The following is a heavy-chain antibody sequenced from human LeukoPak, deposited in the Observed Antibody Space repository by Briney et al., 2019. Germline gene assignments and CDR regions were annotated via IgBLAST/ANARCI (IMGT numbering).Heavy chain of an antibody. CDR2: FSKRSIYI. D-gene: IGHD5-18*01. Sequence: GVSLRLSCTASGFTFRRYSMNWVRQAPGKALEGLTSFSKRSIYIFYGVTEKGRHNLPRDNAKDSLYLQMNSLRAEDTAVYYCARTNSGYSYIIDYWGQGTLVTVSS. V-gene: IGHV3-21*01. CDR3: ARTNSGYSYIIDY. J-gene: IGHJ4*02. CDR1: GFTFRRYS.